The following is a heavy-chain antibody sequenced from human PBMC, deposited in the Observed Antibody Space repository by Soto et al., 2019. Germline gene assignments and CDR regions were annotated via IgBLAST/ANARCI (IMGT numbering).Heavy chain of an antibody. D-gene: IGHD3-16*02. CDR2: IYYSGST. V-gene: IGHV4-39*01. CDR1: GGSISSSSYY. Sequence: SETLSLTCTVSGGSISSSSYYWGWIRQPPGKGLAWIGSIYYSGSTYYNPSLKSRVTISVDASKNQFSLKLSSVTAADTAVYYCARWPYYDYTWGSYRLTYYFDYWGQGALVTVSS. J-gene: IGHJ4*02. CDR3: ARWPYYDYTWGSYRLTYYFDY.